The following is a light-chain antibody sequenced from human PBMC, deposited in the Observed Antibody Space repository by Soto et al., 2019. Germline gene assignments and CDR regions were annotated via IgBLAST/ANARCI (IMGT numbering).Light chain of an antibody. CDR2: EGT. J-gene: IGLJ1*01. CDR1: SSDVGSYNL. CDR3: CSYASSTTYV. Sequence: SALTQPASVSGSPGQSITISCTGTSSDVGSYNLVSWYQQHPGKAPKLMIYEGTKRPSGVSDRFSGSRSGNTASLTISGLQAEDEADCYCCSYASSTTYVFGTGTKVTVL. V-gene: IGLV2-23*01.